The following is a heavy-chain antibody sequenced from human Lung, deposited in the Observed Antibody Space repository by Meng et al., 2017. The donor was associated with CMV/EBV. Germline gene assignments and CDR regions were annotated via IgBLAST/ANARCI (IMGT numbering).Heavy chain of an antibody. J-gene: IGHJ4*02. V-gene: IGHV1-18*01. Sequence: ASXXVSXKASGYTFTSYGIIWVRQAPGQGLEWMGWISPYDGNTNYAQTLQDRVTMTTDTPTSTAYMELRSLRSDDTAVYFCARGRGYCGTTSCSYYFDYWXQGTLVTVSS. D-gene: IGHD2-2*01. CDR2: ISPYDGNT. CDR1: GYTFTSYG. CDR3: ARGRGYCGTTSCSYYFDY.